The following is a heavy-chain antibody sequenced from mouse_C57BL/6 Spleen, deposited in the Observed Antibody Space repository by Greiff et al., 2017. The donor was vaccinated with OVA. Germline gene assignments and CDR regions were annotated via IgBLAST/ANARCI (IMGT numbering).Heavy chain of an antibody. CDR3: ARTYYSNFPFAY. CDR1: GYTFTSYW. Sequence: QVQLQQPGAELVKPGASVKLSCKASGYTFTSYWMQWVKQRPGQGLEWIGEIDPSDSYTNYNQKFKGKATLTVDTSSSTADMQLSSLTSEDSAVYYCARTYYSNFPFAYWGQGTLVTVSA. D-gene: IGHD2-5*01. V-gene: IGHV1-50*01. J-gene: IGHJ3*01. CDR2: IDPSDSYT.